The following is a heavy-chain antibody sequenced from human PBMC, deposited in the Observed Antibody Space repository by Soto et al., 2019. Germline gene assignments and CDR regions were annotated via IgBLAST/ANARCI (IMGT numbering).Heavy chain of an antibody. CDR2: IRSKAYGGTT. V-gene: IGHV3-49*03. J-gene: IGHJ5*02. D-gene: IGHD3-22*01. CDR1: GFTFGGYS. Sequence: TGGALRLSCTASGFTFGGYSMSWFRQAPGKGVEWVGFIRSKAYGGTTVYAASVQGRFTISRDDSKSIAYLQMNSLKTEDTAVYYCTTNYYDSSGYDNWFDPWGQGTLVTVSS. CDR3: TTNYYDSSGYDNWFDP.